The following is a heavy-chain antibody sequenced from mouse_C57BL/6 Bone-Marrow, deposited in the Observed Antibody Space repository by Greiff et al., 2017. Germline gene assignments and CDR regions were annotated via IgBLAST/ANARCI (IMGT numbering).Heavy chain of an antibody. CDR1: GYSFTGYY. CDR3: AREGYYDYPYYAMDY. CDR2: INPSTGGT. J-gene: IGHJ4*01. V-gene: IGHV1-42*01. Sequence: VQLQQSGPELVKPGASVKISCKASGYSFTGYYMNWVKQSPEKSLEWIGEINPSTGGTTYNQKFKAKATLTVDKSSSTAYMQLKSLTSEDSAVYYCAREGYYDYPYYAMDYWGQGTSVTVSS. D-gene: IGHD2-4*01.